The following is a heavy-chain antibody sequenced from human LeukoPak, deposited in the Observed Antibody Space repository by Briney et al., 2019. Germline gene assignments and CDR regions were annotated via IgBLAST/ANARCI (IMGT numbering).Heavy chain of an antibody. Sequence: ASVKVSCKASGYTFTGYYMHWVRQAPGQGLEWMGWINPNSGGTNYAQEFQGRVTMTRDTSISTAYMELSRLRSDDTAVYYCARVITFGGVIAYDYWGQGTLVTVSS. J-gene: IGHJ4*02. D-gene: IGHD3-16*02. CDR3: ARVITFGGVIAYDY. V-gene: IGHV1-2*02. CDR1: GYTFTGYY. CDR2: INPNSGGT.